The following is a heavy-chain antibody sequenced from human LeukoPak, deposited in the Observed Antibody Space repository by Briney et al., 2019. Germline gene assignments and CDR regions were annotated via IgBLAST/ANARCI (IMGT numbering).Heavy chain of an antibody. V-gene: IGHV3-23*01. CDR3: AKERSVAGTEFDY. J-gene: IGHJ4*02. CDR1: GFTFSSYA. D-gene: IGHD6-19*01. Sequence: GESLRLSCAASGFTFSSYAMSWVRQAPGKGLEWVSAISGSGSSTWYADSVKGRLTISRDNSKNTLSLQMNSLRAEDTAIYYCAKERSVAGTEFDYWGQGTLVTVSS. CDR2: ISGSGSST.